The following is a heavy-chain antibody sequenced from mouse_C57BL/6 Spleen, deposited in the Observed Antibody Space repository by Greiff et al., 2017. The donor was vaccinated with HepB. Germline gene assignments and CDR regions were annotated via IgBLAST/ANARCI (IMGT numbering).Heavy chain of an antibody. V-gene: IGHV1-55*01. Sequence: QVQLKQPGAELVKPGASVKMSCKASGYTFTSYWITWVKQRPGQGLEWIGDIYPGSGSTNYNEKFKSKAKLTVDTSSSTAYMQLSSLTSEDSAVYYLARSGYGNYGYLDVWGTGTTVTVAS. CDR3: ARSGYGNYGYLDV. CDR2: IYPGSGST. J-gene: IGHJ1*03. D-gene: IGHD2-10*02. CDR1: GYTFTSYW.